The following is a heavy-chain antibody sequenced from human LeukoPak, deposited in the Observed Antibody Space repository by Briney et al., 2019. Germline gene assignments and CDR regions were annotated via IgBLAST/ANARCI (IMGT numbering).Heavy chain of an antibody. V-gene: IGHV3-74*01. CDR3: VRGEGGSKGGSFDY. J-gene: IGHJ4*02. Sequence: GGSLTLSCSASVFILRSYCMHWVRHAPGKGLVWVSRMKYDESSTSYADSVKGRFTICRDNSRNTLYVQMNSLRTEDTAVYYCVRGEGGSKGGSFDYWGQGTLVTVSS. D-gene: IGHD2-15*01. CDR1: VFILRSYC. CDR2: MKYDESST.